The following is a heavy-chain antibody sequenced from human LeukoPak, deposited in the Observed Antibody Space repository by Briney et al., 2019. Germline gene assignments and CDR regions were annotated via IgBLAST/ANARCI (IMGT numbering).Heavy chain of an antibody. CDR3: ARGGRYSGYEDIPLDY. Sequence: GGSLRLSCAASGFTFSSYGMHWVRQAPGKGLEWVAVIWYDGSNKYYADSVKGRFTISRDNSKNTLYLQMGSLRAEDMAVYYCARGGRYSGYEDIPLDYWGQGTLVTVSS. D-gene: IGHD5-12*01. J-gene: IGHJ4*02. CDR2: IWYDGSNK. CDR1: GFTFSSYG. V-gene: IGHV3-33*01.